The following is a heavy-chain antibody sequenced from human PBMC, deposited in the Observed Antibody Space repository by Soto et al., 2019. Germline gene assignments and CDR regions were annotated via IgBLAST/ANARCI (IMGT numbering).Heavy chain of an antibody. Sequence: QVQLVESGGGVVQPGRSLRLSCAASGFTFSSYAMHWVRQAPGKGLEWVAVISYDGSNKYYADSVKGRFTISRDNSKNSLYLQMNSLRAEDTAVYYCARSAPPIAVPGYGGYYFDYWGQGTLVTVSS. D-gene: IGHD6-19*01. CDR1: GFTFSSYA. V-gene: IGHV3-30-3*01. CDR2: ISYDGSNK. CDR3: ARSAPPIAVPGYGGYYFDY. J-gene: IGHJ4*02.